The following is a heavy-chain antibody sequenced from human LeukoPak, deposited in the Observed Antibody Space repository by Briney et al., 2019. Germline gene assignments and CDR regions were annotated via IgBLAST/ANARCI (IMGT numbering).Heavy chain of an antibody. J-gene: IGHJ4*02. V-gene: IGHV4-30-2*03. Sequence: SQTLSLTCTVSGVSVGSGDYFWSWIRQPPGKGLEWIGSIYYSGSTYYNPSLKSRVTISVDTSKNQFSLKLSSVTAADTAVYYCARRKAIAVFFFDYWGQGTLVTVSS. D-gene: IGHD6-19*01. CDR2: IYYSGST. CDR1: GVSVGSGDYF. CDR3: ARRKAIAVFFFDY.